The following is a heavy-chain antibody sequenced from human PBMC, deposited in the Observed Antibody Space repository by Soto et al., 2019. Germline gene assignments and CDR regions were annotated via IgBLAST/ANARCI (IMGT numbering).Heavy chain of an antibody. V-gene: IGHV3-21*01. Sequence: GGSLRLSCAASGFTFSSYSMNWVRQAPGKGLEWVSSISSSSSYIYYADLVKGRFTISRDNAKNSLYLQMNSLRAEDTAVYYCARKGTYYDFWSGYPHYYYYYMDVWGKGTTVTVSS. CDR2: ISSSSSYI. CDR3: ARKGTYYDFWSGYPHYYYYYMDV. J-gene: IGHJ6*03. CDR1: GFTFSSYS. D-gene: IGHD3-3*01.